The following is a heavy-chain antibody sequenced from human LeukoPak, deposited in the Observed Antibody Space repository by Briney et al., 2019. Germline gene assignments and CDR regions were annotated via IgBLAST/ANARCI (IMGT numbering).Heavy chain of an antibody. CDR1: GFTFSSYG. J-gene: IGHJ4*02. CDR2: ISYDGSNK. V-gene: IGHV3-30*18. D-gene: IGHD2-21*01. CDR3: AKMWSEGGLSPFDY. Sequence: GGSLRLSCAASGFTFSSYGMHWVRQAPGKGLEWVAVISYDGSNKYYADSVKGRFTISRDNSKNTLYLQMNSLRAEDTAVYYCAKMWSEGGLSPFDYWGQGTLVTASS.